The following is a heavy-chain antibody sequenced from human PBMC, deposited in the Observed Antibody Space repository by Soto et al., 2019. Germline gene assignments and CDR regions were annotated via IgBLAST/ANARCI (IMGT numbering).Heavy chain of an antibody. Sequence: QVQLVQSGAEVKKPGSSVKVSCKTSGVSYNNNGIGWVRQALGHGLEWMGGVSPPFRTSNYARNFQPRISIPADASTGTVNTELSSLTSEDTAQYYSARVLYYGSGSYSPYGMDVWGQGTTVTVSS. J-gene: IGHJ6*02. D-gene: IGHD3-10*01. V-gene: IGHV1-69*01. CDR2: VSPPFRTS. CDR1: GVSYNNNG. CDR3: ARVLYYGSGSYSPYGMDV.